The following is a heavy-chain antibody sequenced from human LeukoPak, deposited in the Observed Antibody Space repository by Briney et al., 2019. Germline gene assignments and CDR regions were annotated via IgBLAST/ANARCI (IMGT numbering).Heavy chain of an antibody. CDR2: IIPIFGTA. D-gene: IGHD6-13*01. J-gene: IGHJ4*02. CDR1: GSTFRSYA. V-gene: IGHV1-69*13. Sequence: SVKVSCKASGSTFRSYAISWVRQAPGQGLEWMGGIIPIFGTANYAQKFQGRVTITADESTSTAYMELSSLRSEDTAVYYCARGWVETSSWEEYFDYWGQGTLVTVSS. CDR3: ARGWVETSSWEEYFDY.